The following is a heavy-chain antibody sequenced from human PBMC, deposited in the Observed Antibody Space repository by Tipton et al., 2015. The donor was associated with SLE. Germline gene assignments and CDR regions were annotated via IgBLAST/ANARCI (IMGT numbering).Heavy chain of an antibody. V-gene: IGHV3-23*01. J-gene: IGHJ6*02. CDR2: ISSSGSGT. Sequence: SLRLSCAASRFNFLCYAMSWVRQAPGKGLEWVSVISSSGSGTYYADSVKGRFTISRDNSKNTLYLQMNSLRAEDTAVYYCAKARKVTTFDRFYAMDVWGQGTTVTVSS. CDR1: RFNFLCYA. D-gene: IGHD4-17*01. CDR3: AKARKVTTFDRFYAMDV.